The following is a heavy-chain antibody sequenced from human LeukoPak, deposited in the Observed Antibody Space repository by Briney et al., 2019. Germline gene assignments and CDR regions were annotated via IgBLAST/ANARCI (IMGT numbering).Heavy chain of an antibody. CDR2: IIPIFGTA. Sequence: ASVKVSCKASGGTFSSYAISWVRQAPGQGLGWMGGIIPIFGTANYAQKFQGRVTITADESTSTAYMELSSLRSEDTAVYYCARGAYYDSSGWFDYWGQGTLVTVSS. CDR1: GGTFSSYA. D-gene: IGHD3-22*01. CDR3: ARGAYYDSSGWFDY. V-gene: IGHV1-69*13. J-gene: IGHJ4*02.